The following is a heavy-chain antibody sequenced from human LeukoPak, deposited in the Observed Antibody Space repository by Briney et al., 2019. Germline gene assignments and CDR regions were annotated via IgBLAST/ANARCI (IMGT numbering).Heavy chain of an antibody. CDR3: AKSPLYYYDSSGYYRDC. J-gene: IGHJ4*02. CDR1: GFTFSSYA. CDR2: ISGSGGST. V-gene: IGHV3-23*01. Sequence: GGSLRLSCAASGFTFSSYAMSWVRQAPGKGLEWVSAISGSGGSTYYADSVKGRFTISRDNSKNTLYLRMNSLRAEDTAVYYCAKSPLYYYDSSGYYRDCWGQGTLVTVSS. D-gene: IGHD3-22*01.